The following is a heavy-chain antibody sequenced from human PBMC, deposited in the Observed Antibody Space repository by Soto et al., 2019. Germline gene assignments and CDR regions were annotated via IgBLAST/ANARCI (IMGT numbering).Heavy chain of an antibody. CDR3: ASYSSGYSGGENYYYYGMDV. CDR1: GFTFSSYW. CDR2: INSDGSST. J-gene: IGHJ6*02. V-gene: IGHV3-74*02. Sequence: VQLVESGGGVVQPGRSLRLSCAASGFTFSSYWMHWVRQAPGKGLVWVSRINSDGSSTSYADSVKGRFTISRDNTKNTLYLQMNSLRAEDTAVYYCASYSSGYSGGENYYYYGMDVWGQGTTVTVSS. D-gene: IGHD3-22*01.